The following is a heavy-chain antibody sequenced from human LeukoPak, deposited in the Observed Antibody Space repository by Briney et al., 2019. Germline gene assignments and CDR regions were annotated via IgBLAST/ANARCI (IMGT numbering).Heavy chain of an antibody. Sequence: SETLSLTCAGYGGSFSGYYWSLIRPPPGKGLELNGEINHSGSTNYNPSLKSRVTISVDTSKNQFSLKLSSVTAADTAVYYCARLFSSGWTSNFDYWGQGTLVTVSS. CDR1: GGSFSGYY. CDR3: ARLFSSGWTSNFDY. D-gene: IGHD6-19*01. V-gene: IGHV4-34*01. J-gene: IGHJ4*02. CDR2: INHSGST.